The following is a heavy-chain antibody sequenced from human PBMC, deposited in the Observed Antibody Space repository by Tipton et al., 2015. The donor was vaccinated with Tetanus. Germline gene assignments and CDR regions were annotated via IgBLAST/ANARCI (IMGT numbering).Heavy chain of an antibody. J-gene: IGHJ4*02. CDR1: GDSLSNGDYY. CDR3: ARDRRDFAYDSRGFYSPLYYFDS. D-gene: IGHD3-22*01. Sequence: TLSLTCTVSGDSLSNGDYYWSWIRQPPGKGLESIGYIYYSGSTYYNPSLKSRVTISVDTSKNQFSLRLSSVTAADTAVYYCARDRRDFAYDSRGFYSPLYYFDSWGQGVRVTVSS. V-gene: IGHV4-30-4*01. CDR2: IYYSGST.